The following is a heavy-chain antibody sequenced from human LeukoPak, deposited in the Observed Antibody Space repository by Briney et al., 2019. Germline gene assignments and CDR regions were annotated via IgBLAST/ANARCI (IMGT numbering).Heavy chain of an antibody. D-gene: IGHD4-17*01. Sequence: ASVKVSCKASGYTFTGYYMHWVRQAPGQGLEWMGWINPNSGGTNYAQKFQGRVTMTRDTSISTAYMELRSLRSDDTAVYYCARSRGEYGDYDFDYWGQGTLVTVSS. CDR1: GYTFTGYY. CDR2: INPNSGGT. CDR3: ARSRGEYGDYDFDY. V-gene: IGHV1-2*02. J-gene: IGHJ4*02.